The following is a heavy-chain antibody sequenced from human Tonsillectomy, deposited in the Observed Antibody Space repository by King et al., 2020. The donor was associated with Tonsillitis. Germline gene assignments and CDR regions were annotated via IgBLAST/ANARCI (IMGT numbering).Heavy chain of an antibody. D-gene: IGHD3-16*01. J-gene: IGHJ3*02. CDR2: ISSSSSYI. Sequence: QLVQSGGGLVKPGGSLRLSCAASGFTFSSYSMNWVRQAPGKGLEWVSSISSSSSYIYYADSVKGRFTISRDNAKNSLYLQMKSLRVEDTAVYYCARDLGLGSVGTFDIWGQGTMVTVSS. V-gene: IGHV3-21*01. CDR3: ARDLGLGSVGTFDI. CDR1: GFTFSSYS.